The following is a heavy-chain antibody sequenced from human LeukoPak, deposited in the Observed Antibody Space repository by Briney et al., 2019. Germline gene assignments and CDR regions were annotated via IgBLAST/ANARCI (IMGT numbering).Heavy chain of an antibody. Sequence: WASVKVSCKASGYTFTGYYMHWVRQAPGQRLEWMGWINAGNGNTKYSQKFQGRVILTSDTSASTAYMELSSLRSEDTAVYYCATRYNYNWGFDYWGQGTLVTVSS. CDR2: INAGNGNT. CDR3: ATRYNYNWGFDY. V-gene: IGHV1-3*01. CDR1: GYTFTGYY. J-gene: IGHJ4*02. D-gene: IGHD5-18*01.